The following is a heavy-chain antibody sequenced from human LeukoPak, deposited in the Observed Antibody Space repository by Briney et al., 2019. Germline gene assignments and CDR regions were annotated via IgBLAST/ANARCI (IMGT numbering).Heavy chain of an antibody. V-gene: IGHV1-69*05. J-gene: IGHJ4*02. CDR3: ATYTLSQFWSGYYHFDY. CDR1: GGNFISYA. D-gene: IGHD3-3*01. CDR2: IIPMFGTS. Sequence: AASVKVSCKASGGNFISYAVSWVRQAPGQGLEWMGGIIPMFGTSNYAQKFQGRVTITTDESTTTAYMELSSLSSDDTAVYYCATYTLSQFWSGYYHFDYWGQGTLVSVSS.